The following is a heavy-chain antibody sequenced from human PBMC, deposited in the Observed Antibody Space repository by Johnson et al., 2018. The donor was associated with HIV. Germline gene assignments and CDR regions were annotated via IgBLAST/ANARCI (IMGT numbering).Heavy chain of an antibody. D-gene: IGHD2-15*01. Sequence: HVQLVESGGGLVQPGGSLRLSCSASGFTFSSYAMHWVRQAPGKGLEWVAIISYDGSNKYYADSVKGRFTISRDNSKNTLYLQMNSLRVEDTAVYYCARYCSGGSCYSVWQKNYAFDIWGQGTMVTVSS. CDR3: ARYCSGGSCYSVWQKNYAFDI. CDR2: ISYDGSNK. J-gene: IGHJ3*02. V-gene: IGHV3-30-3*01. CDR1: GFTFSSYA.